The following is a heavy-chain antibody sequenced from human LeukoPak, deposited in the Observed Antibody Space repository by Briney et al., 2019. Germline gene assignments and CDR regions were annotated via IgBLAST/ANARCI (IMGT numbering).Heavy chain of an antibody. J-gene: IGHJ4*02. CDR3: ARDDTAMDTFDY. D-gene: IGHD5-18*01. V-gene: IGHV3-33*01. CDR2: IWYDGSNK. CDR1: GFTFSSYG. Sequence: PGGSLRLSCAASGFTFSSYGMHWVRQAPGKGLEWVAVIWYDGSNKYYADSVKGRFTISRDNSKNTLYLQMNSLRAEDTAVYYCARDDTAMDTFDYWGQGTLVTVSS.